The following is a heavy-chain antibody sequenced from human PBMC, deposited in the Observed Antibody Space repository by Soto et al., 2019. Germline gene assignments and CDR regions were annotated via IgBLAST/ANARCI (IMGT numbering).Heavy chain of an antibody. V-gene: IGHV3-30*03. Sequence: GGSLRLSCAASGFPFISNGMHWVRRAPGKGLEWVAVISYDGSKKYYEESVKGRFIISRDNSKNTISLQMNRLRHEDTAVYYRAAFASWGIDYWGQGTLVTVSS. CDR1: GFPFISNG. CDR2: ISYDGSKK. CDR3: AAFASWGIDY. J-gene: IGHJ4*02. D-gene: IGHD3-16*01.